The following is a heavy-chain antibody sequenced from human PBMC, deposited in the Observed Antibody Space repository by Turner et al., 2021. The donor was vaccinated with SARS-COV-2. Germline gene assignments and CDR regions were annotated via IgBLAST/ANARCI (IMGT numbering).Heavy chain of an antibody. J-gene: IGHJ4*02. CDR3: AKAQLGYYLGVDY. CDR2: ISVSGGST. D-gene: IGHD3-3*01. Sequence: EVQLLAAGGGLVQPGGSLRLSCAASGFTFSSYVMSWVRQAPGKGLEWVSSISVSGGSTYYADSVKGRFTISRDNSKNTLYLQMSSLRAEDTAVYYCAKAQLGYYLGVDYWGQGTLVTVSS. V-gene: IGHV3-23*01. CDR1: GFTFSSYV.